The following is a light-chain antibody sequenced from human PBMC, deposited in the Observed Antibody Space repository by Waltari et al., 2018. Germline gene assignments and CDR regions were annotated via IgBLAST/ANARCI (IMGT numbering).Light chain of an antibody. CDR3: QSYDSSLSGYVV. J-gene: IGLJ2*01. CDR1: SSNLGAVHA. Sequence: QSVLTQPPSVSGAPGQRVTFSCTGRSSNLGAVHAVPWYQQLPGTAPKLLIYGNSNRPSGVPDRFSGSKSGTSASLAITGLQAEDEADYYCQSYDSSLSGYVVFGGGTKLTVL. V-gene: IGLV1-40*01. CDR2: GNS.